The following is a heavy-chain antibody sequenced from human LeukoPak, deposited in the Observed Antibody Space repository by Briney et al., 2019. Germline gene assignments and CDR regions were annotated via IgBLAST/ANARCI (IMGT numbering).Heavy chain of an antibody. V-gene: IGHV3-21*01. CDR3: ARDPVTRSAFGDIITAGAT. CDR1: GFTSSSYA. CDR2: ISSSGSYT. J-gene: IGHJ5*02. D-gene: IGHD6-13*01. Sequence: MSGGSLRLSCAASGFTSSSYAMSWVRPAPGKGLEWVSSISSSGSYTNYADSVKDRFTISRDNAKKSLYLQMNSLRVEDTAVYYCARDPVTRSAFGDIITAGATWGQGTLVTVSS.